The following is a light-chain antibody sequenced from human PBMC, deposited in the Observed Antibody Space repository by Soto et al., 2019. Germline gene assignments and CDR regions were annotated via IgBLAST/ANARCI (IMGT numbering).Light chain of an antibody. V-gene: IGKV1-39*01. CDR3: QQSYSTPWFT. CDR2: AAS. J-gene: IGKJ3*01. Sequence: DIQMTQSPSSLSASVGDRVTITCRASQSISSYLNWYQQKPGKAPKLLIYAASSLQSGVPSRFSGSGSGTDFTLTISSLQPEDFATYYCQQSYSTPWFTFGPGTKVHIK. CDR1: QSISSY.